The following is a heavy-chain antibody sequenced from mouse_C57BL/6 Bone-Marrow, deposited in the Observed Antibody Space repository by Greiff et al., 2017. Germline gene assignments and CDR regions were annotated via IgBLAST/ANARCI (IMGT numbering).Heavy chain of an antibody. Sequence: QVQLQQPGAELVRPGTSVKLSCKASGYTFTSYWMHWVKPRPGQGLEWIGVIDPSDSYTNYNQKFKGKATLTVDPSSSTAYMQLSSLTSEDSAVYYCARKGGFYYGSSPLYAMDYWGQGTSVTVSS. CDR1: GYTFTSYW. V-gene: IGHV1-59*01. CDR3: ARKGGFYYGSSPLYAMDY. J-gene: IGHJ4*01. D-gene: IGHD1-1*01. CDR2: IDPSDSYT.